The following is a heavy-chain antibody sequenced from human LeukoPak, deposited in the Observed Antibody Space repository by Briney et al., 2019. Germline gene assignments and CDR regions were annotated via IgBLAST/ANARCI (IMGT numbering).Heavy chain of an antibody. CDR3: ARGPYYGGPGDYYYGMDV. Sequence: GGSLRLSCAASGFTFSSYGMHWVRQPPGKGLEWVAVIWYDGSNKYCADSVKGRFTISRDNSKNTLYLQVNSLRADDTAVYYCARGPYYGGPGDYYYGMDVWGQGTTVTVSS. V-gene: IGHV3-33*01. CDR2: IWYDGSNK. D-gene: IGHD4-23*01. CDR1: GFTFSSYG. J-gene: IGHJ6*02.